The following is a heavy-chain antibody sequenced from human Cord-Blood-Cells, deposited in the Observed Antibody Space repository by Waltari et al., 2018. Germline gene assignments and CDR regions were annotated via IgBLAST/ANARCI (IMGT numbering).Heavy chain of an antibody. D-gene: IGHD2-2*01. J-gene: IGHJ4*02. V-gene: IGHV4-34*01. CDR2: SNHSGST. Sequence: QVQLQQWGAGLLKPSETLSLTCAVYGGSFSGYYWSWIRQPPGKGLEWIGESNHSGSTNYNPSLKSRVTISVDTSKNQFSLKLSSVTAADTAVYYCARGEGYCSSTSCYYFDYWGQGTLVTVSS. CDR1: GGSFSGYY. CDR3: ARGEGYCSSTSCYYFDY.